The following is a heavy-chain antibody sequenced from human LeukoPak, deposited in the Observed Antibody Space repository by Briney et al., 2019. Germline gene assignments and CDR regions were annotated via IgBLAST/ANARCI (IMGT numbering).Heavy chain of an antibody. J-gene: IGHJ3*02. Sequence: SETLSLTCTVSGVSFNTYYWNWIRQPAGKGLEWIGRIYTSGSTNYNPSLKSRVTMSVDTSKNHFSLKLSSVTAADTAVYYCAREAYYYDSSGRRAFDIWGQGTMVTVSS. CDR3: AREAYYYDSSGRRAFDI. CDR1: GVSFNTYY. V-gene: IGHV4-4*07. CDR2: IYTSGST. D-gene: IGHD3-22*01.